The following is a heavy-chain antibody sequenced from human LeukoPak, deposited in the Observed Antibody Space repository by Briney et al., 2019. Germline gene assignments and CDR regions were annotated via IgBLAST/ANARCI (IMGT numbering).Heavy chain of an antibody. CDR1: GFTVSTYD. J-gene: IGHJ4*02. D-gene: IGHD5-18*01. V-gene: IGHV3-48*01. CDR3: AGYGFYPY. Sequence: GSLRLSCAASGFTVSTYDMHWGRQPPGEGPEWIAYFGISGTIYYADSVRGRFTISRDSAKNSLHLEMNSLRVDDTAIYYCAGYGFYPYWGQGTPVTVSS. CDR2: FGISGTI.